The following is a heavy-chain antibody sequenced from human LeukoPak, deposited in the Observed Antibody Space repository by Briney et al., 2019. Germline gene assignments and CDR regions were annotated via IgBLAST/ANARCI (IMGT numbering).Heavy chain of an antibody. J-gene: IGHJ5*02. Sequence: PGGSLRLSCAASGFTFSSYAMSWVRQAPGKGLEWVSAISGSGGSTYYADSVKGRFTISRDSSKNTLYLQMNSLRAEDTAVYYCAKQYDILTGYFSWGQGTLVTVSS. CDR2: ISGSGGST. D-gene: IGHD3-9*01. V-gene: IGHV3-23*01. CDR1: GFTFSSYA. CDR3: AKQYDILTGYFS.